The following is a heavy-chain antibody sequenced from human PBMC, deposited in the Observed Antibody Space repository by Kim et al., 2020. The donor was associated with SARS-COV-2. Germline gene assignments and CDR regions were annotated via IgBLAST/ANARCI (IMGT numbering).Heavy chain of an antibody. CDR1: GFTFSRYA. Sequence: GGSLRLSCAASGFTFSRYAMSWVRQAPGKGLEWVSGISNSGTFYTDSVKGRFTISRDNSKNTLFLQMNSLRAEDTAVYYCATNPSLYYCDHWGQGTLVTVSS. J-gene: IGHJ4*02. CDR3: ATNPSLYYCDH. V-gene: IGHV3-23*01. CDR2: ISNSGT.